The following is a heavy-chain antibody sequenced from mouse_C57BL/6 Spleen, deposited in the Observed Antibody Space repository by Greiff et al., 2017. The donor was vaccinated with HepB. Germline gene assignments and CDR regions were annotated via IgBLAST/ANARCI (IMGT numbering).Heavy chain of an antibody. Sequence: QVQLKESGPGLVQPSQSLSITCTVSGFSFTSYGVHWVRQSPGKGLEWLGVIWSGGSTDYNAAFISRLSISKDNSKSQVFFKMNSLQADDTAIYYCARGYGSSYDAMDYWGQGTSVTVSS. V-gene: IGHV2-2*01. CDR1: GFSFTSYG. CDR2: IWSGGST. CDR3: ARGYGSSYDAMDY. J-gene: IGHJ4*01. D-gene: IGHD1-1*01.